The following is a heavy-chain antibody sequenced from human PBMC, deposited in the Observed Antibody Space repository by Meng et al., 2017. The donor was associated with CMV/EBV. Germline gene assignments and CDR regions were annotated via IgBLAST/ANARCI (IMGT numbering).Heavy chain of an antibody. V-gene: IGHV4-39*07. Sequence: SETLSLTCTVSGGSICSSSYYWGWIRQPPGKGLEWIGSIYYSGSTYYNPSLKSRVTISVDTSKNQFSLKLSSVTAADTAVYYCARDLGSRITIFGVVTSGNWFDPWGQGTLVTVSS. J-gene: IGHJ5*02. CDR2: IYYSGST. D-gene: IGHD3-3*01. CDR3: ARDLGSRITIFGVVTSGNWFDP. CDR1: GGSICSSSYY.